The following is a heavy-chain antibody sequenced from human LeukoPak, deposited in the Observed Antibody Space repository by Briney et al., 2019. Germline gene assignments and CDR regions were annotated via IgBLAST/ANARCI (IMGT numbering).Heavy chain of an antibody. V-gene: IGHV1-2*02. D-gene: IGHD5-12*01. J-gene: IGHJ4*02. CDR1: GYTFTGYY. CDR3: ATPERGYSGYDFGS. Sequence: GASVKVSCKASGYTFTGYYMHWVRQAPGQGLEWMGWINPDSGGTNYAQKFQGRVTMTRDTSISTAYMELSRLRSDDTAVYYCATPERGYSGYDFGSWGQGTLVTVSS. CDR2: INPDSGGT.